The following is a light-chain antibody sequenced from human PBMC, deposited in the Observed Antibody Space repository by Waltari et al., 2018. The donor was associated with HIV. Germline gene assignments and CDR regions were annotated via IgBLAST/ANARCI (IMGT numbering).Light chain of an antibody. CDR2: SNS. J-gene: IGLJ2*01. CDR3: AAWDDSLNGHVA. Sequence: QSVLTQPPSASGTPGQRVAIPCSGSSSNIGSNPVNWYQQVPGTAPKLLSYSNSQRPSGVPDRFAGSKSGTSTSLAISGLQSEDEADYYCAAWDDSLNGHVAFGGGTKLTVL. CDR1: SSNIGSNP. V-gene: IGLV1-44*01.